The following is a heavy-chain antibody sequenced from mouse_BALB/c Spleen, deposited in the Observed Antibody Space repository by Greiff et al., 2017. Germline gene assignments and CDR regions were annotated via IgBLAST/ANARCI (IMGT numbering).Heavy chain of an antibody. V-gene: IGHV10-1*02. CDR1: GFTFNTYA. J-gene: IGHJ1*01. D-gene: IGHD1-1*01. CDR2: IRSKSNNYAT. CDR3: VRHLYYYGSGYFDV. Sequence: EVHLVESGGGLVQPKGSLKLSCAASGFTFNTYAMNWVRQAPGKGLEWVARIRSKSNNYATYYADSVKDRFTISRDDSQSMLYLQMNNLKTEDTAMYYCVRHLYYYGSGYFDVWGAGTTVTVSS.